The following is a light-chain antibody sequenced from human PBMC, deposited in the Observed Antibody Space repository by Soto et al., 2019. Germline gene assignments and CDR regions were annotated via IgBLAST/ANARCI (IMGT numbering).Light chain of an antibody. J-gene: IGKJ5*01. CDR3: QQHNNWIT. CDR1: QSVSSY. CDR2: DAS. Sequence: EVVLTQSPATLSLSPGERAALSCRASQSVSSYLAWYQQKRGQAPRLLIYDASNRATGIPARFSGSGSGTDFTLTISSLEPEDFAVYYCQQHNNWITLGQGTRLEI. V-gene: IGKV3-11*01.